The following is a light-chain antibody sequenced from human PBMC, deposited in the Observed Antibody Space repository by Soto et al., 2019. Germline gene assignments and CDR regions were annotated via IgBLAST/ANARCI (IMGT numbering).Light chain of an antibody. J-gene: IGLJ2*01. CDR1: SSNIGNTY. CDR3: GTWDSGRRAGV. Sequence: QSVLTQPPSVSAAPGQTVTISCSGSSSNIGNTYVSWYQQLPGTAPKLLIYDNNKRPSGIPDRFSGSKSGTSATLGITGLPTGDEADYYCGTWDSGRRAGVFGGGIKLTVL. CDR2: DNN. V-gene: IGLV1-51*01.